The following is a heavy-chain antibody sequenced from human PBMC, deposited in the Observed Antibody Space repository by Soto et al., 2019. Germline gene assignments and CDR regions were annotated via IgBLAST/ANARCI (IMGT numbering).Heavy chain of an antibody. V-gene: IGHV2-5*01. D-gene: IGHD4-17*01. CDR1: GFSLSTSGVG. CDR2: IYWNDDK. Sequence: GSGPTLVNPTQTLTLTCTFSGFSLSTSGVGVGWIRQPPGKALEWLALIYWNDDKRYSPSLKSRLTITKGTSKNQVVLTMTNMDPVDTSTYYCAHRPSFLSVTTRVCFDYWGQGTLVTVSS. J-gene: IGHJ4*02. CDR3: AHRPSFLSVTTRVCFDY.